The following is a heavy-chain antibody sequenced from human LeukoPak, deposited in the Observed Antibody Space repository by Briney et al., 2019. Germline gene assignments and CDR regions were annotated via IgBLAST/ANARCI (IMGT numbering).Heavy chain of an antibody. Sequence: GGSLRLSCAASGFTFSGYWMHWVRQVPGKGLLWLSRINGDGSTTNYADSVKGRFTISRDNAKNTVYLQMNSLRAEDTAVYYCARDQYYYCMGVWGKGTTVTVSS. CDR3: ARDQYYYCMGV. J-gene: IGHJ6*03. V-gene: IGHV3-74*01. CDR2: INGDGSTT. CDR1: GFTFSGYW.